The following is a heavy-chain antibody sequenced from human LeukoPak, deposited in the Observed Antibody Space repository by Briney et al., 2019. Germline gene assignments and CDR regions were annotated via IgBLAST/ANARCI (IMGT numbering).Heavy chain of an antibody. CDR1: GFTFSDHY. D-gene: IGHD5-18*01. CDR3: ARVERYNHDTLSDC. V-gene: IGHV3-72*01. J-gene: IGHJ4*02. Sequence: GGCLRLSCAVSGFTFSDHYMDWVRQAPGKGLEWVGRIRNKANRYTTEYGASVKGRFTISRDDTKNSLYLQMNSLKTEDTAVYFCARVERYNHDTLSDCWGQGTLVTVSS. CDR2: IRNKANRYTT.